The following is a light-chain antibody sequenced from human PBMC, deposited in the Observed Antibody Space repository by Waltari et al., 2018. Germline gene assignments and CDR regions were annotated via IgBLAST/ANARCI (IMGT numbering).Light chain of an antibody. Sequence: QSVLTQPPSASGTPGQRATISCSGRSSNIGSNFVYWYQQLPGTAPKLLIYMKNQRPSGVPDRFSGSKSGTSASLAISGLRSEDETDYYCATWDDSLSAWVFGGGTKLTVL. J-gene: IGLJ3*02. CDR1: SSNIGSNF. V-gene: IGLV1-47*01. CDR2: MKN. CDR3: ATWDDSLSAWV.